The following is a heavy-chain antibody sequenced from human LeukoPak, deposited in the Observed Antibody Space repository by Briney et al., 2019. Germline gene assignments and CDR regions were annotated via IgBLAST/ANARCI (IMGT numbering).Heavy chain of an antibody. CDR3: ASFDYFYGSGSYYDFFDY. J-gene: IGHJ4*02. CDR2: IYYRSQWYN. CDR1: GDSVSSGSGG. D-gene: IGHD3-10*01. Sequence: SQTLSLTCDISGDSVSSGSGGWNWIRQSPSRGLEWLGRIYYRSQWYNDDAVSVKGRISINPDTAKNQFSLHLNSVTAADTAVYFCASFDYFYGSGSYYDFFDYWGQGTLVTVSS. V-gene: IGHV6-1*01.